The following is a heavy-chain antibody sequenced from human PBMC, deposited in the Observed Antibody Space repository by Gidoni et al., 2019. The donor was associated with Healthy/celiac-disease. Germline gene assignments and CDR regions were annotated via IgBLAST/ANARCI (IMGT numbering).Heavy chain of an antibody. CDR3: ARSSSGWYIFDY. D-gene: IGHD6-19*01. CDR2: ISSSSSYI. V-gene: IGHV3-21*01. Sequence: EVQVVESVGGLVKPGGSLRLSCAASGFTFSSYSMNWVRQAPGKGLEWVSSISSSSSYIYYADSVKGRFTISRDNAKNSLYLQMNSLRAEDTAVYYCARSSSGWYIFDYWGQGTLVTVSS. J-gene: IGHJ4*02. CDR1: GFTFSSYS.